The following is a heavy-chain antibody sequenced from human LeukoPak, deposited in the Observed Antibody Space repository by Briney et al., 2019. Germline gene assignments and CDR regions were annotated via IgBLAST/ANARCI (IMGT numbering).Heavy chain of an antibody. J-gene: IGHJ4*02. CDR2: IYHSGST. CDR3: ARGLGVGWYPLH. Sequence: SETLSLTCAVSGGSISSGGYSWSWIRQPPGKGLEWIGYIYHSGSTYYNPSLKSRVTISVDRSKNQFSLKLSSVTAADTAVYYCARGLGVGWYPLHWGQGTLVTVSS. CDR1: GGSISSGGYS. D-gene: IGHD6-19*01. V-gene: IGHV4-30-2*01.